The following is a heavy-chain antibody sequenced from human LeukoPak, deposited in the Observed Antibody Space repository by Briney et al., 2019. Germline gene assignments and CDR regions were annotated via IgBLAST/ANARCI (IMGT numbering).Heavy chain of an antibody. CDR2: MSYDGSNK. CDR3: ARWRGALYSSSSRDAFDI. Sequence: GGSLRLSCAASGFTFSSYGMHWVRQAPGKGLEWVAYMSYDGSNKYYTDSVKGRFTISRDNSKNTLYLQMNNLRAEDTAVYYCARWRGALYSSSSRDAFDIWGQGTMVTVSS. CDR1: GFTFSSYG. J-gene: IGHJ3*02. D-gene: IGHD6-6*01. V-gene: IGHV3-30*19.